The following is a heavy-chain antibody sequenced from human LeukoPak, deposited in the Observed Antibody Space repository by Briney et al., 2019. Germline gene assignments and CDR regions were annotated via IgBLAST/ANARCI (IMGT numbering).Heavy chain of an antibody. CDR3: TTAGGYSSSWYLAYYYYGMDV. CDR1: GFTFSNYA. Sequence: GGSLRLSCAASGFTFSNYAMNWARQVPGKGLEWVGRIKSKTDGGTTDYAAPVKGRFTISRDDSKNTLYLQMNSLKTEDTAVYYCTTAGGYSSSWYLAYYYYGMDVWGQGTTVTVSS. D-gene: IGHD6-13*01. CDR2: IKSKTDGGTT. J-gene: IGHJ6*02. V-gene: IGHV3-15*07.